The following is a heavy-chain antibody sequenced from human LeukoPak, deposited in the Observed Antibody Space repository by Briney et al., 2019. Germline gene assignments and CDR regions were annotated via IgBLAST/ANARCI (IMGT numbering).Heavy chain of an antibody. J-gene: IGHJ4*02. CDR3: AREAIAVAGSTEFDY. CDR2: INPNSGGT. Sequence: ASAKVSCKASGYTFTGYYMHWVRQAPGQGLEWMGRINPNSGGTNYAQKFQGRVTMTRDTSISTAYMGLSRLRSDDTAVYYCAREAIAVAGSTEFDYWGQGTLVTVSS. V-gene: IGHV1-2*06. D-gene: IGHD6-19*01. CDR1: GYTFTGYY.